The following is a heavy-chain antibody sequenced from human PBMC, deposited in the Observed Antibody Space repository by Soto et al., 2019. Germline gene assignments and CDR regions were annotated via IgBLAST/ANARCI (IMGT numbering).Heavy chain of an antibody. V-gene: IGHV3-23*01. J-gene: IGHJ5*01. CDR1: GFTVSGYT. CDR2: IRNGGGGT. CDR3: AKAGWFDSGWFHC. Sequence: EVQLLESGGGLVQPGGSLRLSCAASGFTVSGYTMSWVRQAPGKGLEWVAGIRNGGGGTDYADSVEGRFIISRDNSKNTLYLQMNSLRAEDTAVYYCAKAGWFDSGWFHCWGQGTLVTVSS. D-gene: IGHD3-10*01.